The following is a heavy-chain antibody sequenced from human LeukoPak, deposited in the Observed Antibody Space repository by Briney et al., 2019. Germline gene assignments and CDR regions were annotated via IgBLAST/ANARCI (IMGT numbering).Heavy chain of an antibody. CDR2: INSDGSST. CDR3: AKGGATVIDY. J-gene: IGHJ4*02. Sequence: GGSLRLSCAASGFTFSNYWMHWVRQAPGKGLVWVSRINSDGSSTASADSVKGRSTISRDNAKNTLYLQMNSLRAEDTAVYYCAKGGATVIDYWGQGTLVTVSS. V-gene: IGHV3-74*01. D-gene: IGHD4-17*01. CDR1: GFTFSNYW.